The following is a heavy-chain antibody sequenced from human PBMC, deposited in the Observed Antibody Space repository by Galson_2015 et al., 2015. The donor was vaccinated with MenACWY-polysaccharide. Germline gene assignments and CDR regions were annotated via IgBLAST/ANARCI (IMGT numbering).Heavy chain of an antibody. D-gene: IGHD1-26*01. J-gene: IGHJ5*01. Sequence: ETLSLTCTVSGASVSSTTDYWSWLRQPPGKGLEWIGFMSSNGGANRNPSLKSRVTISIDTSKNQFSLRLISVTAADTAMYYCAREPTYSGSFGWFDSWGQGTLVTVSP. CDR3: AREPTYSGSFGWFDS. CDR2: MSSNGGA. CDR1: GASVSSTTDY. V-gene: IGHV4-61*01.